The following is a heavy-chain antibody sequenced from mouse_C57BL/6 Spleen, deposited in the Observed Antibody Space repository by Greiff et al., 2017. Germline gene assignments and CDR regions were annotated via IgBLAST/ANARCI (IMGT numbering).Heavy chain of an antibody. J-gene: IGHJ2*01. CDR2: INPSTGGT. CDR1: GYSFTGYY. D-gene: IGHD2-2*01. Sequence: VQLQQSGPELVKPGASEKISCKASGYSFTGYYMNWVKQSPEKSLEWIGEINPSTGGTTYNQKFKAKATLTVDKSSSTAYMQLKSLTSEDSAVYYCASYGYDDYFDYWGQGTTPTVSS. CDR3: ASYGYDDYFDY. V-gene: IGHV1-42*01.